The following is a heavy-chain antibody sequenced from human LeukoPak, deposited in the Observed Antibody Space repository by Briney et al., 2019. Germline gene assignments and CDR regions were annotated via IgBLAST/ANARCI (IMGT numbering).Heavy chain of an antibody. Sequence: ASVKVSCKASGYTFTSYGISWVRQAPGQGLEWMGWISAYNGNTNYAQKLQGRVTMTEDTSTDTAYMELSSLRSEDTAVYYCATFPWELTGGYWGQGTLVTVSS. CDR1: GYTFTSYG. V-gene: IGHV1-18*01. D-gene: IGHD1-26*01. CDR2: ISAYNGNT. J-gene: IGHJ4*02. CDR3: ATFPWELTGGY.